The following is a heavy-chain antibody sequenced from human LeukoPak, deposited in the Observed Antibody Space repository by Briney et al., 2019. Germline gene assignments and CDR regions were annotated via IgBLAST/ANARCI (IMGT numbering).Heavy chain of an antibody. J-gene: IGHJ4*02. Sequence: SETLSLTCTVSGGSISSGGYYWSWIRQHPGKGLEWIGYIYYSGSTYYNPSLKSRVTISVDTSKNQFSLKLGSVTAADTAVYYCARVAAVVGATRLDYWGQGTLVTVSS. D-gene: IGHD1-26*01. V-gene: IGHV4-31*03. CDR3: ARVAAVVGATRLDY. CDR2: IYYSGST. CDR1: GGSISSGGYY.